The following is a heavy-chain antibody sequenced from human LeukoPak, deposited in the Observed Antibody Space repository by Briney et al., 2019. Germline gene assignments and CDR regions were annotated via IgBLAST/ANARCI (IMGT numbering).Heavy chain of an antibody. CDR2: FDPEDGET. CDR1: GYTLTELS. J-gene: IGHJ4*02. Sequence: ASVKVSCKVSGYTLTELSMHWVRQAPGKGLEWMGGFDPEDGETIYAQKFQGRVTMTEDTSTDTAYMELSSLRSEDTAVYYCATGRSYCSSTSPCPTFNDYWGQGTLVTVSS. V-gene: IGHV1-24*01. CDR3: ATGRSYCSSTSPCPTFNDY. D-gene: IGHD2-2*01.